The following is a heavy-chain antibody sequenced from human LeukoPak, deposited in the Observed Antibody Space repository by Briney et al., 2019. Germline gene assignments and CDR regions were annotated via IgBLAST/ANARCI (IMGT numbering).Heavy chain of an antibody. D-gene: IGHD6-13*01. CDR1: GFTFDDYA. V-gene: IGHV3-9*01. Sequence: GRSLRLSCAASGFTFDDYAMHWVRQAPGKGLEWVSGISWNSGSIGYADSVKGRFTISRDNAKNSLYLQMNSLRAEDTALYYCAKDIGAGAVASPYYYYYGMDVWGQGTTVTVSS. CDR3: AKDIGAGAVASPYYYYYGMDV. J-gene: IGHJ6*02. CDR2: ISWNSGSI.